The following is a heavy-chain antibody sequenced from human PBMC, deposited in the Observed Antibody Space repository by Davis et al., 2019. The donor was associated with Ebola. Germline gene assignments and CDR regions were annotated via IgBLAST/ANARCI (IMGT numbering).Heavy chain of an antibody. V-gene: IGHV4-39*01. CDR2: IYYSGST. CDR1: GGSISSSSYY. J-gene: IGHJ4*02. CDR3: ASQTTVVAGVDY. D-gene: IGHD4-23*01. Sequence: MPSETLSLTCTVSGGSISSSSYYWGWIRQPPGMGLEWIGSIYYSGSTYYNPSLKRRGTISVDTSKNQFSLKLSSVTAADTAVYYCASQTTVVAGVDYWGQGTLVTVSS.